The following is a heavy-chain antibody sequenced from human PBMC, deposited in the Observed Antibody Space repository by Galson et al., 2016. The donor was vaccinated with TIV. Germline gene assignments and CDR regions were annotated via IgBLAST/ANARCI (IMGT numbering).Heavy chain of an antibody. CDR3: ARDRRHCGNECYLYYYYGMDV. J-gene: IGHJ6*02. CDR2: IYSGGST. D-gene: IGHD2-21*01. Sequence: SLRLSCAASGFIVSSNYMTWVRQAPGKGLELVSLIYSGGSTSYADSVKGRFTISRDNSKNTVYLQMNSLRAEDTAVYYCARDRRHCGNECYLYYYYGMDVWGQGTTVTVSS. CDR1: GFIVSSNY. V-gene: IGHV3-66*02.